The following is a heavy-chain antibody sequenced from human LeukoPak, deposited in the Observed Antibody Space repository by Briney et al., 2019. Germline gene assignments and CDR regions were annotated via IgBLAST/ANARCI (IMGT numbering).Heavy chain of an antibody. CDR1: GGSFSGYY. Sequence: SETLSLTCAVYGGSFSGYYWSWIRQPPEKGLEWIGEINHSGSTNYNPSLKSRVTISVDTSKNQFSLKLSSVTAADTAVYYCARTQWLAPNYYFDYWGQGTLVTVSS. CDR3: ARTQWLAPNYYFDY. V-gene: IGHV4-34*01. D-gene: IGHD6-19*01. J-gene: IGHJ4*02. CDR2: INHSGST.